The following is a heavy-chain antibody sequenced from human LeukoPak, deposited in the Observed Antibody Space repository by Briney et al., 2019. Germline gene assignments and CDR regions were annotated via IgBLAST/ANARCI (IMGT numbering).Heavy chain of an antibody. Sequence: GGSLRLSCAASGFTFTSYGMSWVRQAPGKGLEWVSTINTSGATTYYADSVKGRFTISRDNSKNTLYLQMNSLRAEDTAVYYCARVAAGTVNFDYWGQGTLVTVSS. J-gene: IGHJ4*02. CDR3: ARVAAGTVNFDY. V-gene: IGHV3-23*01. D-gene: IGHD6-13*01. CDR2: INTSGATT. CDR1: GFTFTSYG.